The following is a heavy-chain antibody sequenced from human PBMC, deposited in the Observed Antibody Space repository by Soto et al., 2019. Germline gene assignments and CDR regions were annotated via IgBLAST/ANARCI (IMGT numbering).Heavy chain of an antibody. CDR1: GGSISSTNW. J-gene: IGHJ4*02. CDR3: ARLYRVSVYSSGWYFDY. CDR2: IYHSGST. V-gene: IGHV4-4*02. D-gene: IGHD6-19*01. Sequence: QVQLQESGPGLVKPSETLSLTCAVSGGSISSTNWWSWVRQPPGKGLEWIGEIYHSGSTYYDTSRTGRVAKTVDKSNNQFSLRLSSVTAADTAVYYCARLYRVSVYSSGWYFDYWGQGTLVTVSS.